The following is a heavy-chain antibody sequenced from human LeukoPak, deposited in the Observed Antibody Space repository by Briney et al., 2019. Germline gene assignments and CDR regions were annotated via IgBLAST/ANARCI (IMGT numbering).Heavy chain of an antibody. CDR3: ARGTRGVVVAARGYYFDY. D-gene: IGHD2-15*01. Sequence: ASVKVSCKASGYTFNNYAMNWVRQAPGQGLEWMGWINTNTGNPTYAQGFTGRFVFSLDTSVSTAYLQISSLKAEDTAVYYCARGTRGVVVAARGYYFDYWGQGTLVTVSS. CDR1: GYTFNNYA. CDR2: INTNTGNP. J-gene: IGHJ4*02. V-gene: IGHV7-4-1*02.